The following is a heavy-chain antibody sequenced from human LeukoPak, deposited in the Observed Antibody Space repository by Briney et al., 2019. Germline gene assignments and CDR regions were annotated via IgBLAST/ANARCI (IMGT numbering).Heavy chain of an antibody. CDR2: ISSSSSYI. CDR3: ARVGMVRGVIIMSFDY. CDR1: GFTFSSYS. D-gene: IGHD3-10*01. J-gene: IGHJ4*02. Sequence: GGSLRLSCAASGFTFSSYSMNWVRQAPGKWLEWVSSISSSSSYIYYADSVKGRFTISRDNAKNSLYLQMNSLRAEDTAVYYCARVGMVRGVIIMSFDYWGQGTLVTVSS. V-gene: IGHV3-21*01.